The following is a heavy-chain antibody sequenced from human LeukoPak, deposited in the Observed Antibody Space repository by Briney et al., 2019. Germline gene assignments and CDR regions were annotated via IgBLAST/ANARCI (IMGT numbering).Heavy chain of an antibody. CDR2: IYSGGST. Sequence: GGSLRLSCAASGFTVSSNYMSWVRQAPGKGLEWVSVIYSGGSTYYADSVKGRFTISRDNSKNTLYLQMNSLRAEDTAVYYYARGRTSQYYYYYYYMDVWGKGTTVTVSS. V-gene: IGHV3-53*01. CDR3: ARGRTSQYYYYYYYMDV. D-gene: IGHD3/OR15-3a*01. CDR1: GFTVSSNY. J-gene: IGHJ6*03.